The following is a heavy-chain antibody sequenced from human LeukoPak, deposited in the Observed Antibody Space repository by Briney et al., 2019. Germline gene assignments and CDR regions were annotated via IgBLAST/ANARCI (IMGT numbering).Heavy chain of an antibody. CDR1: GFTFSSYA. D-gene: IGHD6-13*01. CDR2: ISGSGGST. J-gene: IGHJ4*02. Sequence: GGSLRLSCAASGFTFSSYAMSWVRQAPGKGLEWVSAISGSGGSTYYADSVKGRFTISRDNSKNTLYLQMNSLRAEDTAVYYCAKDEGYSSSWGISDYWGQGTLVTFSS. V-gene: IGHV3-23*01. CDR3: AKDEGYSSSWGISDY.